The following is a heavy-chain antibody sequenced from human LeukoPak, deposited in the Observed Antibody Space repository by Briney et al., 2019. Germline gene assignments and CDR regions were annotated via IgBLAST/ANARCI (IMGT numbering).Heavy chain of an antibody. D-gene: IGHD3-10*02. J-gene: IGHJ5*02. CDR3: ARVMFWTGTNWFDP. CDR1: GYTFTSYA. V-gene: IGHV1-3*01. Sequence: VASVKVSCKASGYTFTSYAMHWVRQAPGQRLEWMGWINAGNGNTKYSQKFQGRVSITRDTSASTAYMELSSLRSEDTAVYYCARVMFWTGTNWFDPWGQGTLVTVSS. CDR2: INAGNGNT.